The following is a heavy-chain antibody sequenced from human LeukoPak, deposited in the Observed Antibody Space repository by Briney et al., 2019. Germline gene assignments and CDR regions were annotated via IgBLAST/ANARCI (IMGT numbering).Heavy chain of an antibody. CDR3: ARDSSGWSTTNFDY. CDR2: IYYSGST. CDR1: GGSISSSSYY. V-gene: IGHV4-39*07. Sequence: SETLSLTCTVSGGSISSSSYYWGWIRQPPGKGLEWIGSIYYSGSTYYNPSLKSRVTISVDTSKNQFSLKLSSVTAADTAVYYCARDSSGWSTTNFDYWGQGNLVTVSS. J-gene: IGHJ4*02. D-gene: IGHD6-19*01.